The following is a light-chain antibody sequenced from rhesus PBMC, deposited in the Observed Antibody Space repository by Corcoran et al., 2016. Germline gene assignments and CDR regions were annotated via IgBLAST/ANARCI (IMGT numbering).Light chain of an antibody. CDR3: QQHHTTPRT. Sequence: DIQMTQSPSSLSASVGDRVTITCRASQDSSKWIAWYQQKPGKAPKLLIYKASPLQSGVPSRFSGNGSGTEFTLTISSRQPEDFATYYCQQHHTTPRTFGLGTKVEIK. CDR1: QDSSKW. CDR2: KAS. V-gene: IGKV1-21*01. J-gene: IGKJ1*01.